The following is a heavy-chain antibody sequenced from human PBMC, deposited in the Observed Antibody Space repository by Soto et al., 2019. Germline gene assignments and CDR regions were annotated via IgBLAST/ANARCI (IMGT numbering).Heavy chain of an antibody. D-gene: IGHD1-7*01. CDR1: GGTFSSYA. CDR3: AFSNWNYVLGYYGMDV. V-gene: IGHV1-69*01. CDR2: IIPIFGTA. Sequence: QVQLVQSGAEVKKPGSSVKVSCKASGGTFSSYAISWVRQAPGQGLEWMGGIIPIFGTANYAQKFQGRVTITADESTSTAYMELSSLRSEDTAVYYCAFSNWNYVLGYYGMDVWGQGTTVTVSS. J-gene: IGHJ6*02.